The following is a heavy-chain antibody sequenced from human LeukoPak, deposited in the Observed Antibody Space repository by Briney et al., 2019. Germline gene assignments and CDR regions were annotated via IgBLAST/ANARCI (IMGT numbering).Heavy chain of an antibody. CDR3: GKDWELGS. D-gene: IGHD1-26*01. Sequence: SETLSLTCTVSGGSISSYYWSWIRQPPGKGLEWIGYIYYSGSTNYNPSLKGRVTISVDTSKNQFSLKLSSVTAADTAVYYCGKDWELGSWGQGTLVTISS. V-gene: IGHV4-59*01. CDR2: IYYSGST. J-gene: IGHJ5*02. CDR1: GGSISSYY.